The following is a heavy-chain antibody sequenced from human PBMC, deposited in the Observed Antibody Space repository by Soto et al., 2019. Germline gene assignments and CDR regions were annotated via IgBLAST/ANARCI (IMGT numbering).Heavy chain of an antibody. CDR2: IYSSGST. V-gene: IGHV4-4*07. D-gene: IGHD3-3*01. CDR3: ARGQRFSDWFDP. Sequence: QVHLQESGPGLVKPSETLSLTCTVSGGAISTYYWTWIRQPAGKGLEWIGRIYSSGSTKYNPSLQSRVTMSLDTSNNQFSLRLNSVTAADKAVYSCARGQRFSDWFDPWGPGTLVTVSS. CDR1: GGAISTYY. J-gene: IGHJ5*02.